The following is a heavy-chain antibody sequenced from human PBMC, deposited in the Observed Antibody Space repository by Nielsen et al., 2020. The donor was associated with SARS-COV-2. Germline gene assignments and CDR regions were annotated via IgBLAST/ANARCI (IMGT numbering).Heavy chain of an antibody. V-gene: IGHV3-23*01. J-gene: IGHJ1*01. Sequence: GGSLRLSCTASGFMFSSYAMSWVRQAPGKGLEWVSGISGSGGRTYYADSVKGRFTISRDKSKNTLSVLMNSLRAEDTAVYYCAKMSPPGIAVGTAEYFQHWGQGTLVTVSS. CDR3: AKMSPPGIAVGTAEYFQH. CDR2: ISGSGGRT. D-gene: IGHD6-19*01. CDR1: GFMFSSYA.